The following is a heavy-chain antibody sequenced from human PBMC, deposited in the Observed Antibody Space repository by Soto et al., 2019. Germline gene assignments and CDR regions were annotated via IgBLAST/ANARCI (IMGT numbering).Heavy chain of an antibody. V-gene: IGHV4-34*01. CDR3: ARMGDGVAKFDY. CDR2: INHSGST. Sequence: QVQLQQWGAGLLKPSETLSLTCAVYGGSFSGYYWSWIRQPPGKGLEWIGEINHSGSTNYNPSLKSRVTISVATSKNQFSLKLSSVTAADTAVYYCARMGDGVAKFDYWGQGTLVTVSS. D-gene: IGHD3-3*01. CDR1: GGSFSGYY. J-gene: IGHJ4*02.